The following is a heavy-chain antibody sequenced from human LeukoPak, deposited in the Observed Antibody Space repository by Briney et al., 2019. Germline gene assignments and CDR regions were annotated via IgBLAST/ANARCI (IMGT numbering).Heavy chain of an antibody. Sequence: GGSLRLSCAASGFTFSSYGMHWVRQAPGKGLVWVSRINTDGSITNYADSVKGRLSISRDNAKNTLYLQMSSLRAEDTAVYYCARDRGPRTGFMVREAYDYWGQGTLVTVSS. D-gene: IGHD3-10*01. J-gene: IGHJ4*02. V-gene: IGHV3-74*01. CDR3: ARDRGPRTGFMVREAYDY. CDR2: INTDGSIT. CDR1: GFTFSSYG.